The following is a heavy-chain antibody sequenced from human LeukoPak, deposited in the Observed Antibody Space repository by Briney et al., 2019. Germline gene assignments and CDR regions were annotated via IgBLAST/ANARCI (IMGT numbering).Heavy chain of an antibody. Sequence: PSETLSLTCTVSGGSISSYYWGWIRQPPGKGLEWIGNIYYSGSTNYNSSLKSRVTISIDRSKNQFSLKLNSVTAADTAVYYCARDATGANWYFDLWGRGTLVTVSS. CDR3: ARDATGANWYFDL. CDR2: IYYSGST. V-gene: IGHV4-59*01. J-gene: IGHJ2*01. CDR1: GGSISSYY. D-gene: IGHD2-15*01.